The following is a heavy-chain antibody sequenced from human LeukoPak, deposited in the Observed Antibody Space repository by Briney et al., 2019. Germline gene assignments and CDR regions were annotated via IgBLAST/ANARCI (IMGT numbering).Heavy chain of an antibody. D-gene: IGHD5-24*01. V-gene: IGHV5-51*01. CDR2: IYPGDSDT. CDR3: ARSLRDGCNQATFYFDY. J-gene: IGHJ4*02. Sequence: GESLKISCKGSGYSFTSYWIGWVRQMPGKGLEWMGIIYPGDSDTRYSPSFQGQVTISADKSISTAYLQWSSLKASDTAMYYCARSLRDGCNQATFYFDYWGQGTLVTVSS. CDR1: GYSFTSYW.